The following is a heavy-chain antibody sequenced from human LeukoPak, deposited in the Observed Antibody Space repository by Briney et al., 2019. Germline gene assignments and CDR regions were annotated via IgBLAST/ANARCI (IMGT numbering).Heavy chain of an antibody. J-gene: IGHJ4*02. V-gene: IGHV3-23*01. CDR2: ISSSGCSA. Sequence: PGRSLRLSCAASGFTFSNYAMSCVRQAPGNGLEWVASISSSGCSAFYADSVKGRFTISRDKSKNTQHLQMNSLKAEDTAVYYCSKPTSSLAAAGFDCWGQGTLVTVSS. CDR1: GFTFSNYA. D-gene: IGHD6-13*01. CDR3: SKPTSSLAAAGFDC.